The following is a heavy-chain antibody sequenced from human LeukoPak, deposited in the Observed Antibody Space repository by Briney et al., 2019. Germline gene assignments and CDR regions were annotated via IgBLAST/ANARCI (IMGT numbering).Heavy chain of an antibody. CDR3: ARDLGYCSSTSCYGDYFDY. V-gene: IGHV1-3*01. Sequence: ASVQVSCKASGYTFTSYAMHWVRQAPGQRLEWMGWINAGNGNTKYSQKFQGRVTITRDTSASTAYMELSSLRSEDTAVYYCARDLGYCSSTSCYGDYFDYWGQGTLVTVSS. CDR2: INAGNGNT. CDR1: GYTFTSYA. J-gene: IGHJ4*02. D-gene: IGHD2-2*01.